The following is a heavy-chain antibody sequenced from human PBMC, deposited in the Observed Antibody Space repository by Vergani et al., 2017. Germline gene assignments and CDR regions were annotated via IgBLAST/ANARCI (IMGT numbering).Heavy chain of an antibody. V-gene: IGHV3-30*18. CDR1: GFTFSSYA. D-gene: IGHD3-3*01. Sequence: QVQLVESGGGLVQPGGSLRLSCAASGFTFSSYAMSWVRQAPGKGLEWVAVISYDGSNQYYADSVKGRFTISRDNSKNTLYLQMNSLRAEDTAVYYCAKDAPSSITILDYWGQGTLVTVSS. CDR3: AKDAPSSITILDY. J-gene: IGHJ4*02. CDR2: ISYDGSNQ.